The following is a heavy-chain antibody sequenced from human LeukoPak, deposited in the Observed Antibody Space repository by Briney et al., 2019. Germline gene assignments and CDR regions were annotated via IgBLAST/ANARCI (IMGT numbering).Heavy chain of an antibody. CDR1: GSSFTSYW. V-gene: IGHV5-51*01. Sequence: GESLKISCQASGSSFTSYWIGWVRQMPGKGLEWMGIIYPDDSDTRYSPSFQGQVTISADKSISTAYMQWSSLKASDTAMYYCARQVSSSGWFDHWGQGTLVTVSS. CDR2: IYPDDSDT. CDR3: ARQVSSSGWFDH. D-gene: IGHD6-6*01. J-gene: IGHJ5*02.